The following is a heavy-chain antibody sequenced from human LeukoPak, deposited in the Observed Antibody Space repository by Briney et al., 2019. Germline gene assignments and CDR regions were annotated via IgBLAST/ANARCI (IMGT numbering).Heavy chain of an antibody. CDR3: ARGISKSHDAFDI. J-gene: IGHJ3*02. D-gene: IGHD2-15*01. V-gene: IGHV1-8*01. CDR2: MNPNSGNT. Sequence: ASVKVSCKASGYTFTSYDINWVRQTTGQGLEWMGWMNPNSGNTGYAQKFQGRVTMTRNTSISTAYMELSSLRSEDTAVYYCARGISKSHDAFDIWGQGTMVTVSS. CDR1: GYTFTSYD.